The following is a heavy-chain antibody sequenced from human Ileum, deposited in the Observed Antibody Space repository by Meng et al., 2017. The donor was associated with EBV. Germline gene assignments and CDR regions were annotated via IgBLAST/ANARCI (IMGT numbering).Heavy chain of an antibody. Sequence: QLHLVQSGAEVKKTGSSVKLSCKASGGTFSNHAISWVRQAPGQGLEWMGGIVPMFGTTNYAQKFRDRVTITADATADESTSAVYMEMSSLRSDDTASYYCVRGPDYYVSGPEEFYFDDWGPGTLVTVSS. D-gene: IGHD3-22*01. V-gene: IGHV1-69*01. CDR3: VRGPDYYVSGPEEFYFDD. CDR1: GGTFSNHA. J-gene: IGHJ4*02. CDR2: IVPMFGTT.